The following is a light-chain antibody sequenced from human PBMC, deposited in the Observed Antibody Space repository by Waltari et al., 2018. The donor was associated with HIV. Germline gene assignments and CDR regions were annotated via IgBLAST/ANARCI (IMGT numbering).Light chain of an antibody. V-gene: IGKV4-1*01. CDR2: WAS. CDR1: QSVLYGSNSKND. Sequence: DIVMTQSPDSLAVSLGERAPTNCKSRQSVLYGSNSKNDLDWYQQKPGQPPKLLIYWASTRDSGVPDRFSGSGSGTDFTLTISSLQAEDVAVYYCQQYYSTPYTFGQGTRLEIK. J-gene: IGKJ2*01. CDR3: QQYYSTPYT.